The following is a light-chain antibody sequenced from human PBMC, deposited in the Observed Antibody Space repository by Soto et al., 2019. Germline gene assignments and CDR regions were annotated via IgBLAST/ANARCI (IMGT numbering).Light chain of an antibody. V-gene: IGKV3-15*01. Sequence: VVPRSPAQRSMSIGKNRTRAVWASQSVSSNLAWYQQKPGQAPRLLIYGASTRATGNPARFSGSGSRTYFTPTIRILQSEDLAVLYCQQYCGWPQTVGGGTKVDIK. CDR2: GAS. J-gene: IGKJ4*01. CDR3: QQYCGWPQT. CDR1: QSVSSN.